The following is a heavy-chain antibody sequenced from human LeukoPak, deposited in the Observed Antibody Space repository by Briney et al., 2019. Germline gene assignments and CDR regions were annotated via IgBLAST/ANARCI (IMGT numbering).Heavy chain of an antibody. D-gene: IGHD3-10*01. V-gene: IGHV4-59*08. CDR1: GGSISCYY. CDR2: IYYDGST. J-gene: IGHJ4*02. Sequence: SETLSLTCTVSGGSISCYYWSWIRQPPGKGLEWIGYIYYDGSTNYNPSLKSRVTISVYTSKNQFSLKLSSVTAADTAVYYCARRYYRSGIDYWGQGTLVTVSS. CDR3: ARRYYRSGIDY.